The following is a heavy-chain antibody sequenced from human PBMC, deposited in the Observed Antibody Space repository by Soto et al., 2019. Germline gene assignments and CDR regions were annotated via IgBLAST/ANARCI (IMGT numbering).Heavy chain of an antibody. CDR2: INAGNGNT. CDR3: ARAPINPKWGVTMFDY. D-gene: IGHD7-27*01. CDR1: GFTFTSHA. Sequence: QVHLVQSATEVKRPGASEKVSCQTSGFTFTSHAIQWVRQAPGQRPEWLGWINAGNGNTKYSRRFQGRITITRDTAASTAYMELDSLTSEDTALFYCARAPINPKWGVTMFDYWGQGTLVTVSS. V-gene: IGHV1-3*01. J-gene: IGHJ4*02.